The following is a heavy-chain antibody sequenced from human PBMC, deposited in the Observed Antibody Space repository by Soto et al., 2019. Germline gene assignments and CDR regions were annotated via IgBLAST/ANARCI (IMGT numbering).Heavy chain of an antibody. CDR3: ARDVSGRYGSNSPYYDYGMAV. CDR1: GAYISSGGDY. Sequence: QVQLQESGPGLVKPSQTLSLTCTVSGAYISSGGDYWSWIRQHPGKGLEWIGYIYYSGSTYYNPSPKGRVTISVETSKDQFSLRVRSVTAADTAVYYWARDVSGRYGSNSPYYDYGMAVWGQGTTVTVA. V-gene: IGHV4-31*03. CDR2: IYYSGST. J-gene: IGHJ6*02. D-gene: IGHD3-10*01.